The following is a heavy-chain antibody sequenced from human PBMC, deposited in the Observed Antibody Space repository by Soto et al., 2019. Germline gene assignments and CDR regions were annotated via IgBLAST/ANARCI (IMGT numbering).Heavy chain of an antibody. J-gene: IGHJ5*02. D-gene: IGHD3-16*01. V-gene: IGHV4-4*07. Sequence: QVQLQESGPGLVEPWETLSLTCTVSGGSISSYYWNWIRQPAGKGLEWIGRIYTSGSTNYNPSLKSRVTMSVDTSKNQFSLKLSSVTAADTAVYYCAREINRSWPNWFDPWGQGTLVIVSS. CDR3: AREINRSWPNWFDP. CDR2: IYTSGST. CDR1: GGSISSYY.